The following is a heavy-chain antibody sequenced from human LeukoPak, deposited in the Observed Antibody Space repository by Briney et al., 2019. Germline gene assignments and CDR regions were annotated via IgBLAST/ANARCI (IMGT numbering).Heavy chain of an antibody. D-gene: IGHD6-13*01. CDR3: AREGGSRIYYYYYGMDV. CDR1: GGTFSSYA. J-gene: IGHJ6*02. V-gene: IGHV1-69*04. CDR2: IIPILGIA. Sequence: GASVKVSCKASGGTFSSYAISWVRQAPGPGLEWMGRIIPILGIANYAQKFQGRVTITADKSTSTAYMKLSSLRSEDTAVYYCAREGGSRIYYYYYGMDVWGQGTTVTVSS.